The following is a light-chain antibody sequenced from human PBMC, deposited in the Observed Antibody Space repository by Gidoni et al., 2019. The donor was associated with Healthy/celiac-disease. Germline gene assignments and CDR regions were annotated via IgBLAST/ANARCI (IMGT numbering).Light chain of an antibody. J-gene: IGLJ1*01. V-gene: IGLV1-47*01. Sequence: QSLLTQPPSASATPGQRVTISCSGSSSNIGSNYVYWYQQLPGTAPKLLIYRNNQRPSGVPDRCSGSKSGTSASLAISGLRSEDEADYYCAAWDDSLSGSYVFGTGTKVTVL. CDR1: SSNIGSNY. CDR2: RNN. CDR3: AAWDDSLSGSYV.